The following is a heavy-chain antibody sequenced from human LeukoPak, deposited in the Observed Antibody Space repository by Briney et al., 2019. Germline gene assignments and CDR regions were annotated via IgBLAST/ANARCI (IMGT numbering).Heavy chain of an antibody. V-gene: IGHV1-2*02. CDR2: VNPKNGGT. D-gene: IGHD1-26*01. J-gene: IGHJ4*02. CDR3: ARGIRYSGSYYPY. CDR1: GYTFTGYY. Sequence: ASVKVSCKASGYTFTGYYMHWVRQAPGQGLEWMGWVNPKNGGTNYAQKFQGRVTMTRDTSITTAYMELSRLRSDDTAVYYCARGIRYSGSYYPYWGQGTLVTVSS.